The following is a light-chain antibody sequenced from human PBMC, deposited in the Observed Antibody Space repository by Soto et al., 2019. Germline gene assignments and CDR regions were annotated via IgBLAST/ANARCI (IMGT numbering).Light chain of an antibody. V-gene: IGKV3-15*01. Sequence: EIVMTQSPATLSVSPGERATLSCRASQSVSSNLAWYQQKPGQAPRLLIYGASTRATGIPARFSGGGSGTDFTLTISSLEPEDFTLYYCQQYVTSAITFGQGTRLEIK. CDR1: QSVSSN. CDR2: GAS. CDR3: QQYVTSAIT. J-gene: IGKJ5*01.